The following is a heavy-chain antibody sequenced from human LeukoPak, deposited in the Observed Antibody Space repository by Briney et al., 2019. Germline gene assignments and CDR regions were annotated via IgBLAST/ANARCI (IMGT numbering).Heavy chain of an antibody. V-gene: IGHV1-2*02. J-gene: IGHJ4*02. D-gene: IGHD6-6*01. CDR1: GYTFTGYY. CDR3: ARDTGYSSSSDF. CDR2: INPNSGGT. Sequence: ASVKVSCKASGYTFTGYYMHWVRQAPGQGLEWTGWINPNSGGTNYAQKFQGRVTMTRDTSISTAYMELSRLRSDDTAVYYCARDTGYSSSSDFWGQGTLVTVSS.